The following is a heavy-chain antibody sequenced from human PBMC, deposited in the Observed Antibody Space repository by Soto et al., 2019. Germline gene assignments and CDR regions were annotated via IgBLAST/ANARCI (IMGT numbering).Heavy chain of an antibody. CDR3: ARRCSGGSCYGLGVAFDI. V-gene: IGHV1-8*01. CDR2: MNPNSGNT. J-gene: IGHJ3*02. CDR1: GYTFTSYD. D-gene: IGHD2-15*01. Sequence: QVQLVQSGAEVKKPGASVKVSCKASGYTFTSYDINWVRQATGQGLEWMGWMNPNSGNTGYAQKLQGRVTMTRNTSISTAYMEMSSLRSEDTAVYYCARRCSGGSCYGLGVAFDIWGQGTMVTVSS.